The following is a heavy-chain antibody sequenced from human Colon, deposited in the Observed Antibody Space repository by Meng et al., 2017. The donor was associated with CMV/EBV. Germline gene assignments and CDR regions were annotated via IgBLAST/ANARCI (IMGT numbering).Heavy chain of an antibody. Sequence: GESLKISCAASGSSFSNSWMIWVRRAPGKGLEWVAKTNEDGSDKYYVDSVKGRFTIFRDNAKNSVYLQMNSQRAEDTAVSYCASAGPLYGLYFCYWGQGTLVTVSS. CDR2: TNEDGSDK. J-gene: IGHJ4*01. V-gene: IGHV3-7*01. CDR1: GSSFSNSW. D-gene: IGHD2-8*01. CDR3: ASAGPLYGLYFCY.